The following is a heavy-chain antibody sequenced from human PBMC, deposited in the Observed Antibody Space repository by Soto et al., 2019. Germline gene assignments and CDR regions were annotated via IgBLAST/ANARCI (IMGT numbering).Heavy chain of an antibody. V-gene: IGHV4-4*02. D-gene: IGHD5-12*01. Sequence: SETLSLTCTVSGGSISTSNWWSWVRQPPGKGLEWIGEIYHSGSTNYNPSLKSRVTISVDKSKNQFSLKLSSVTAADTAVYYCVRHAQWIIRDYWGQGSLVTVSS. CDR3: VRHAQWIIRDY. J-gene: IGHJ4*02. CDR1: GGSISTSNW. CDR2: IYHSGST.